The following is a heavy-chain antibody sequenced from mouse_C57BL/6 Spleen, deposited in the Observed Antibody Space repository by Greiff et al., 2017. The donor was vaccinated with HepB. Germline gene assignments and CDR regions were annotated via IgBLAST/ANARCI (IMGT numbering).Heavy chain of an antibody. CDR2: IYPSDSET. V-gene: IGHV1-61*01. CDR1: GYTFTSYW. CDR3: AAMVTTGYYFDY. Sequence: QVQLQQPGAELVRPGSSVKLSCKASGYTFTSYWMDWVKQRPGQGLEWIGNIYPSDSETHYNQKFKDKATLTVDKSSSTAYMQLSSLTSEDSAVYYCAAMVTTGYYFDYWGQGTTLTVSS. J-gene: IGHJ2*01. D-gene: IGHD2-2*01.